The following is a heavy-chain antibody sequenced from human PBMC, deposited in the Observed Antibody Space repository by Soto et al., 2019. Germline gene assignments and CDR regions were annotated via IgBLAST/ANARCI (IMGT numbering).Heavy chain of an antibody. V-gene: IGHV3-74*01. Sequence: EVQLVESGGGLVQPGGSLRLSCAASGFTFSSYWMHWVRQAPGKVLVWVSRINSVGSRIRYADSLKGRFTFSRDNAKNTLYLQMNSLRAEDTAVYYCARLVLISDWGQGTLVTVSS. CDR1: GFTFSSYW. D-gene: IGHD1-20*01. J-gene: IGHJ1*01. CDR3: ARLVLISD. CDR2: INSVGSRI.